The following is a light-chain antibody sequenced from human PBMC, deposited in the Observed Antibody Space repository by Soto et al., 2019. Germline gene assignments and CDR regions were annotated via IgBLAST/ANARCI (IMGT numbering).Light chain of an antibody. Sequence: EIVFTQSPGTLSLSPGERATLSCRDSQSVSRSYLAWYQQKPGQAPRLXIYGASSRDTGIPDMFSGSGSGTEFTLTISRLEHEDFAVYYCQQYDSSTSTFGQGTKVDIK. V-gene: IGKV3-20*01. CDR2: GAS. J-gene: IGKJ1*01. CDR3: QQYDSSTST. CDR1: QSVSRSY.